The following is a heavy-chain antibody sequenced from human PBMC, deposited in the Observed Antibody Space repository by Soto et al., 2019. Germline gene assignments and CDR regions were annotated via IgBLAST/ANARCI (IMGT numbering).Heavy chain of an antibody. Sequence: GASVKVSCKASGLTFTRSAVQWVRQARGQRLEWIGWIVVGSGNTNYAQKFQERITITRDMSTTTAYMELSGLRSEDTAVYYCAADYDFLSGKYKFDYWGQGTLVTVSS. CDR1: GLTFTRSA. CDR3: AADYDFLSGKYKFDY. J-gene: IGHJ4*02. D-gene: IGHD3-3*01. CDR2: IVVGSGNT. V-gene: IGHV1-58*01.